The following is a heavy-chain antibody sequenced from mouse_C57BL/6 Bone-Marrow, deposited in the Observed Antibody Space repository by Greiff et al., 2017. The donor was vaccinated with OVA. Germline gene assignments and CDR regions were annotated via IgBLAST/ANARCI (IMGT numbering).Heavy chain of an antibody. CDR2: IYPGGGYT. Sequence: VKLVESGAELVRPGTSVKMSCKASGYTFTNYWIGWAKQRPGHGLEWIGDIYPGGGYTNYNEKFKGKATLTADKSSSTAYMQFSSLTSEDSAIYYCARQRWLLPDYWGQGTTLTVSS. D-gene: IGHD2-3*01. CDR1: GYTFTNYW. CDR3: ARQRWLLPDY. V-gene: IGHV1-63*01. J-gene: IGHJ2*01.